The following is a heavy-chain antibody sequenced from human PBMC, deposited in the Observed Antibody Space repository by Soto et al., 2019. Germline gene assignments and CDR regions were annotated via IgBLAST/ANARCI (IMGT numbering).Heavy chain of an antibody. V-gene: IGHV3-30*18. J-gene: IGHJ1*01. CDR1: GFTFSSYG. CDR2: ISYDGSDK. D-gene: IGHD2-15*01. Sequence: QVQLVESGGGVVQPGRSLRLSCAASGFTFSSYGMHWVRQAPGKGLEWVAVISYDGSDKYYADSVKGRFTISRDNSNNTLDLQRDSLRAEATAGYYCAKGVVVATTYSQHWGQGTLVTVSS. CDR3: AKGVVVATTYSQH.